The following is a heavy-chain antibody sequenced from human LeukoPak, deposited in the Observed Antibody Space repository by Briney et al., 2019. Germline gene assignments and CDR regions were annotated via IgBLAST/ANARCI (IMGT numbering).Heavy chain of an antibody. CDR3: ARSSYGAGSKPYWVDY. CDR1: GFTFSNYG. V-gene: IGHV3-33*01. CDR2: IWRDGSNK. J-gene: IGHJ4*02. D-gene: IGHD3-10*01. Sequence: SGRSLRLSCAASGFTFSNYGMHWVRQAPGKGLEWVALIWRDGSNKYYADSVEGRFTISRHNSKNTLYLQMNSLRAEDTAVYYCARSSYGAGSKPYWVDYWGQGTLVTVSS.